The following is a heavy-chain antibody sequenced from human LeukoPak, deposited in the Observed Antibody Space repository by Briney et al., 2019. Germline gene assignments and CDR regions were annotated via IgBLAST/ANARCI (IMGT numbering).Heavy chain of an antibody. V-gene: IGHV4-34*01. CDR2: INHSGST. CDR1: GGSFSGYY. CDR3: AAAPILRGEGGEHYKYGMDV. Sequence: SETLSLTCAVYGGSFSGYYWSWIRQTPGKGLEWIGEINHSGSTNYNPSLKSRVTISADTFKNHFSLIVTSLTAADTAVYYCAAAPILRGEGGEHYKYGMDVWGQGTTVIVSS. D-gene: IGHD2-2*02. J-gene: IGHJ6*02.